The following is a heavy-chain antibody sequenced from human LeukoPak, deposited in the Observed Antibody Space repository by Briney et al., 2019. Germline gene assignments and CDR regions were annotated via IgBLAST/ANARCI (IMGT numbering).Heavy chain of an antibody. J-gene: IGHJ6*03. V-gene: IGHV1-69*13. D-gene: IGHD2-8*01. Sequence: ASVKVSCKASGGTFISYAISWVRQAPGQGLEWMGGIIPIFGTANYAQKFQGRVTITADESTSTAYMELSSLTSEDTAVYYCAREGDNGVYRDFGYMDVGGKGTTVTVSS. CDR3: AREGDNGVYRDFGYMDV. CDR2: IIPIFGTA. CDR1: GGTFISYA.